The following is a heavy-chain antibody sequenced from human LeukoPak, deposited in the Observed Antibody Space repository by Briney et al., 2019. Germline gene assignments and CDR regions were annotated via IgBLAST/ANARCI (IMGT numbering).Heavy chain of an antibody. CDR3: ASSNEFYYDTSTYVDY. Sequence: PGGSLRLSCVASGFTFSNYAMSWVRQAPGKGLEWVSAISGSGGSTYYADFVKGRFTISRDNSKNTLYLQMNSLKPEDTAVYYCASSNEFYYDTSTYVDYWGQGTLVTVSS. CDR2: ISGSGGST. D-gene: IGHD3-22*01. V-gene: IGHV3-23*01. J-gene: IGHJ4*02. CDR1: GFTFSNYA.